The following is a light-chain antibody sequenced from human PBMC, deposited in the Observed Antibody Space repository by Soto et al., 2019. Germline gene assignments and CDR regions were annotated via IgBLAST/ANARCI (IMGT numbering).Light chain of an antibody. V-gene: IGKV1-5*03. CDR1: QSISSW. Sequence: DIQMTQSPSTLSASVGDRVTITCRASQSISSWLAWYQQKPGKAPKLLIYKASSLESGVPSRFSGSGSGTEFTLTISSLQPDDFATYDCQPYNSYPWTYGQATKVVIK. CDR2: KAS. CDR3: QPYNSYPWT. J-gene: IGKJ1*01.